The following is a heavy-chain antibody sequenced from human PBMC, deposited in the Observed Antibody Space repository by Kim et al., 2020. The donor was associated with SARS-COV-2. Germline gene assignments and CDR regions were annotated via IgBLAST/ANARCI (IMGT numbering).Heavy chain of an antibody. CDR2: IYHSGST. CDR1: GYSISSGYY. J-gene: IGHJ3*01. D-gene: IGHD3-22*01. CDR3: ARSYYDSSGYYYAGDAF. Sequence: SETLSLTCTVSGYSISSGYYWGWIRQPPGKGLEWIGSIYHSGSTYYNPSLKSRVTISVDTSKNQFSLKLSSVTAADTAVYYCARSYYDSSGYYYAGDAF. V-gene: IGHV4-38-2*02.